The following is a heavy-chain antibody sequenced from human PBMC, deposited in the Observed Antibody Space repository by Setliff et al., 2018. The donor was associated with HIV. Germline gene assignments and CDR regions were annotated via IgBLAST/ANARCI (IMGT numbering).Heavy chain of an antibody. V-gene: IGHV4-31*02. CDR1: GGSISNGGYY. D-gene: IGHD4-17*01. Sequence: TLSLTCHVSGGSISNGGYYWSWLRQHPGTGLEWIAYIYFSGSTYYNPSLKSRVTVSLDMSKNQFSLRLSSVTAADTAVYYCAALPTGYYFDYWGQGTLVTVSS. CDR3: AALPTGYYFDY. J-gene: IGHJ4*01. CDR2: IYFSGST.